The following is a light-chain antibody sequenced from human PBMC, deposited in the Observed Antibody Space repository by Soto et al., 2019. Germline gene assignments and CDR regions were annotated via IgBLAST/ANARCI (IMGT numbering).Light chain of an antibody. CDR1: QTISSW. CDR2: DAS. CDR3: QQYNSYPLT. J-gene: IGKJ4*01. V-gene: IGKV1-5*01. Sequence: DIQMTQSPSTLSGSVGDRVTITCRASQTISSWLAWYQQKPGKTPNLLIYDASNLGSGVPSRFSGSGSGTEFTLTISSLQPDDFATYYCQQYNSYPLTFGGGTKVDIK.